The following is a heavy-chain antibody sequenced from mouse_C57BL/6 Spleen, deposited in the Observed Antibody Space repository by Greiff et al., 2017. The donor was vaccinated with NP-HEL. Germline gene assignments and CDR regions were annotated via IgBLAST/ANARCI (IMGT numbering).Heavy chain of an antibody. CDR1: GYTFTTYP. D-gene: IGHD1-1*01. CDR3: ARRGYGSSYFDY. CDR2: FHPSNDDT. J-gene: IGHJ2*01. Sequence: QVQLQQSGAELVKPGASVKMSCKASGYTFTTYPIEWMKQNHGKSLEWIGNFHPSNDDTTYNEKFKGKATLTVEKSSSTVYLELSRLTSDDSAVYYCARRGYGSSYFDYWGQGTTLTVSS. V-gene: IGHV1-47*01.